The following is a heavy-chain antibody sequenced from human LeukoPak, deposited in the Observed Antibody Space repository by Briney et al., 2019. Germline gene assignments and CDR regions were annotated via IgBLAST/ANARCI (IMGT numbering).Heavy chain of an antibody. Sequence: SVKVSCKSSGGTLITYTFTWVRQAPGQGLEWMGGITPIFGSANYAQKFQGRVTITADESTSTAYMELSSLRSEDTAVYYCAREHYYQSSGYVGGNMDVWSQGTTVTVSS. CDR1: GGTLITYT. V-gene: IGHV1-69*13. D-gene: IGHD3-22*01. CDR2: ITPIFGSA. CDR3: AREHYYQSSGYVGGNMDV. J-gene: IGHJ6*02.